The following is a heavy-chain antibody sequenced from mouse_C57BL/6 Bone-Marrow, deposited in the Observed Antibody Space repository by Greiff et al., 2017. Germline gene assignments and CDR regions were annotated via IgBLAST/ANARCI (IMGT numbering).Heavy chain of an antibody. J-gene: IGHJ4*01. CDR3: ARADYYSKYGDVDY. CDR1: GYTFTSYW. V-gene: IGHV1-69*01. Sequence: QVQLQQPGAELVMPGASVKLSCKASGYTFTSYWMHWVKQRPGQGLEWIGEIDPSDSYTNYNQKFKGKSTLTVDKSSTTAYMQLSGLTSEGSAVYECARADYYSKYGDVDYWGQGTSVTVSS. D-gene: IGHD2-5*01. CDR2: IDPSDSYT.